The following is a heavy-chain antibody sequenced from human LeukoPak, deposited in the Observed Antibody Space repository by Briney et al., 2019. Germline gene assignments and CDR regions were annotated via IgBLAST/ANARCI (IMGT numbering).Heavy chain of an antibody. CDR1: GFTFSSYG. CDR3: AKDHGYTYGPYYFDY. V-gene: IGHV3-30*02. J-gene: IGHJ4*02. CDR2: IRYDGSNK. D-gene: IGHD5-18*01. Sequence: PGGPLRLSCAASGFTFSSYGMHWVRQAPGKGLEWVTFIRYDGSNKHYADYVKGRFTISRENSNNTLYLQMNSLRVEDTAVYHCAKDHGYTYGPYYFDYWGQGMLVTVSS.